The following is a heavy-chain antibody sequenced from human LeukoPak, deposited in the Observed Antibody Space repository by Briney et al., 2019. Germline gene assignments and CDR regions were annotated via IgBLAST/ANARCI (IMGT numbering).Heavy chain of an antibody. CDR3: ARDITGAPEDPFGI. CDR2: IKQDGSEK. V-gene: IGHV3-7*01. J-gene: IGHJ3*02. D-gene: IGHD1-14*01. Sequence: PGGSLRLSCAASGLTLSRYSMSWVRQPPGKGLEWVANIKQDGSEKHYVDSVTGRFTIPTNHPKHSLYLQMNRLRATDTALHYCARDITGAPEDPFGIWSQGRVVTVSS. CDR1: GLTLSRYS.